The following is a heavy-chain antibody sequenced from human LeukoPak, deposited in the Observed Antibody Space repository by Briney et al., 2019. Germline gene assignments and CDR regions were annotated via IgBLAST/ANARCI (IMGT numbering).Heavy chain of an antibody. J-gene: IGHJ4*02. CDR3: AREEIAVAGTVY. D-gene: IGHD6-19*01. CDR1: GGTFSSYA. V-gene: IGHV1-69*06. CDR2: IITIFGTA. Sequence: SVKVSCKASGGTFSSYAISWVRQAPGQGLEWMGGIITIFGTANYAQKFQGRVTITADKSTSTAYMELSSLRSEDTAVYYCAREEIAVAGTVYWGQGTLVTVSS.